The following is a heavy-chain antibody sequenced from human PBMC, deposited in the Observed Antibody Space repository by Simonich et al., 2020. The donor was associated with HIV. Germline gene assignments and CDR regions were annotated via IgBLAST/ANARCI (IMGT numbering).Heavy chain of an antibody. J-gene: IGHJ3*02. CDR3: ASLGAPHAFDI. V-gene: IGHV1-8*03. Sequence: QVQLVQSGAEVKKPGASVKVSCKASGYTFTKYDITWVRQVTGQGLEWMGWMNPTSGNTGYAQKFRGRVTFTRDTSKSTAYMELSSLRSEDTAVYFCASLGAPHAFDIWGQGTMVTVSS. D-gene: IGHD3-16*01. CDR1: GYTFTKYD. CDR2: MNPTSGNT.